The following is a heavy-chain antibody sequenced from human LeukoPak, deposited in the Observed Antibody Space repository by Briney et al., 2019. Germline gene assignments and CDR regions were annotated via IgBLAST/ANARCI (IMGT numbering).Heavy chain of an antibody. CDR2: SRKKTNSYTT. J-gene: IGHJ4*02. D-gene: IGHD1-26*01. Sequence: PGGSLRLSCAASGFTFSDHYMDWVRQAPGKGLEWVGRSRKKTNSYTTEYAASVKGRFTISRDDSKNSLYLQMNSLKTEDTAVYYCTTDPDGSYYDWGQGTLVTVSS. CDR3: TTDPDGSYYD. CDR1: GFTFSDHY. V-gene: IGHV3-72*01.